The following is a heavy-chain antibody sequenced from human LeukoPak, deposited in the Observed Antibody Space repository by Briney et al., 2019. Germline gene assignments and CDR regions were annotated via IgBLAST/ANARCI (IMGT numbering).Heavy chain of an antibody. J-gene: IGHJ3*02. Sequence: GRSLRLSCAASGFTFDDYAMHWVRQAPGKGLEWVSGISWNSGSIGYADSVKGRFTISRDNAKNSLYLQMNSLRAEDTALYYCAKEKGDHIVATMPGAFDICGQGRMVTVSS. D-gene: IGHD5-12*01. CDR2: ISWNSGSI. CDR3: AKEKGDHIVATMPGAFDI. CDR1: GFTFDDYA. V-gene: IGHV3-9*01.